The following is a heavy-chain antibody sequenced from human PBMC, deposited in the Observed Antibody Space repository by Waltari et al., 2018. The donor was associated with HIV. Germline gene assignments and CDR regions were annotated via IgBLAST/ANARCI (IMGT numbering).Heavy chain of an antibody. CDR2: FSNSGTYT. Sequence: AASGFPFITYSMNWVRRAPGKGLEWVASFSNSGTYTYYADSVKGRFTMSRDNAKNSLYLQMNSLRVEDTAVYYCARDLMTGYGMDVWGQGTTVTVSS. CDR1: GFPFITYS. V-gene: IGHV3-21*06. D-gene: IGHD2-8*01. CDR3: ARDLMTGYGMDV. J-gene: IGHJ6*02.